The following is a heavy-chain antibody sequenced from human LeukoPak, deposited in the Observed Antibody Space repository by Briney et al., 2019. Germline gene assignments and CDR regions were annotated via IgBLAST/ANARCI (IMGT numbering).Heavy chain of an antibody. Sequence: SETLSLTCTVSGGSISSGSCYWSWIRQPAGKGLEWIGRIYTSGSTNYNPSLKSRVTISVDTSKNQFSLKLSSVTAADTAVYYCARAQWLGLMDVWGQGTMVTVSS. CDR3: ARAQWLGLMDV. CDR2: IYTSGST. D-gene: IGHD6-19*01. V-gene: IGHV4-61*02. J-gene: IGHJ3*01. CDR1: GGSISSGSCY.